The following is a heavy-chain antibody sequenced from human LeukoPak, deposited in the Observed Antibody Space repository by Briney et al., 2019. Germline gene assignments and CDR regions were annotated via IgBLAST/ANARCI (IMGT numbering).Heavy chain of an antibody. Sequence: GRSLRLSCAASGFTFNTFGIHWVRQAPGKGLDWVAVISYDGNKEYYADSVKGRFTISRDNSKNTLYLQMNSLRPEDTAVYYCARDQEAVAATDGWFDPWGQGTLVTVSS. CDR2: ISYDGNKE. V-gene: IGHV3-30*03. D-gene: IGHD6-19*01. J-gene: IGHJ5*02. CDR3: ARDQEAVAATDGWFDP. CDR1: GFTFNTFG.